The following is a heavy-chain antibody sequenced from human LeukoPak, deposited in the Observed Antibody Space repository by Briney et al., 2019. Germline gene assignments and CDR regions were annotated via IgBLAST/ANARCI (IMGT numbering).Heavy chain of an antibody. CDR2: ISAYNGNT. J-gene: IGHJ3*02. Sequence: ASVKVSCKASGYTFTSYGISWVRQAPGQGLEWVGWISAYNGNTNYAQKLQGRVTMTTDTSTSTAYMELRSLRSDDTAVYYCARAWMVYQWELLPDAFDIWGQGTMVTVSS. CDR3: ARAWMVYQWELLPDAFDI. V-gene: IGHV1-18*01. CDR1: GYTFTSYG. D-gene: IGHD1-26*01.